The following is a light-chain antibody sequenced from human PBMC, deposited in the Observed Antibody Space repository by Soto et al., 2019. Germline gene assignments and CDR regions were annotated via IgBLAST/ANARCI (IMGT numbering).Light chain of an antibody. V-gene: IGLV2-11*01. CDR3: CSYAGSYTLGV. CDR1: SSDVGGYNY. CDR2: DVS. J-gene: IGLJ1*01. Sequence: QSALTQPRSVSGSPGQSVTISCTGTSSDVGGYNYVSWYQQHPGKAPKLMIYDVSKRPSGVPDRFSGSNSGNTASLTISGLQAEDEADYYCCSYAGSYTLGVFGTGTKVTVL.